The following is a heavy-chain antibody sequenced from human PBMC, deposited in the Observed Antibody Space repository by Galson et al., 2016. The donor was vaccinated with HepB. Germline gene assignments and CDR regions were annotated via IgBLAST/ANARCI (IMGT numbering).Heavy chain of an antibody. CDR1: GFTFSNCA. D-gene: IGHD5-18*01. V-gene: IGHV3-33*01. CDR2: IWYDGSNK. J-gene: IGHJ4*02. Sequence: SLRLSCAASGFTFSNCAMHWVHQAPGKGLEWVAGIWYDGSNKYYADSVKGRFTISRDNSKNTLYLQMNSLIVEDTAVYHCARDQRIHLWSPSSPDYWGQGTLVTVST. CDR3: ARDQRIHLWSPSSPDY.